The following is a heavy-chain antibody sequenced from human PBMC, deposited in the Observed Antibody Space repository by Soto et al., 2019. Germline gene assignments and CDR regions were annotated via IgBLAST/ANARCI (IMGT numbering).Heavy chain of an antibody. CDR3: AKSGDILTGYYNPFDY. CDR2: ISGSGGST. D-gene: IGHD3-9*01. CDR1: GFTFSIYA. V-gene: IGHV3-23*01. J-gene: IGHJ4*02. Sequence: PGGSLRLSCAASGFTFSIYAMSWVRQAPGKGLEWVSAISGSGGSTYYADSVKGRFTISRDNSKNTLYLQMNSLRAEDTAVYYCAKSGDILTGYYNPFDYWGQGTLVTVSS.